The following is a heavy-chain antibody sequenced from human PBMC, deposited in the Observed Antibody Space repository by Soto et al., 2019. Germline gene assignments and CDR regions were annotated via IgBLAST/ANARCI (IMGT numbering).Heavy chain of an antibody. D-gene: IGHD6-19*01. CDR1: GGSFSGYY. Sequence: QVQLQQWGAGLLKPSETLSLTCAVYGGSFSGYYWSWIRQPPGKGLEWIGEINHSGSTNYNPSLKSRVTISVDTSKNQFSLKLSSVTAADTAVYYCERGAYSSGWSFDYWGQGTLVTVAS. CDR3: ERGAYSSGWSFDY. CDR2: INHSGST. V-gene: IGHV4-34*01. J-gene: IGHJ4*02.